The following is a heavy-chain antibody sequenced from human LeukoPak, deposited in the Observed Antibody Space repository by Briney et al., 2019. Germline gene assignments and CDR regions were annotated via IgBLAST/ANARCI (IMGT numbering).Heavy chain of an antibody. CDR1: GGSISSYY. Sequence: PSETLSLTCTVSGGSISSYYWSWIRQPPGEGLEWIGYVYHSGSTNYNSSLKSRVTISLDTSKTQFSLRLSSVTAADTAVYYCASQLGGTTFHWGQGALVTVSS. J-gene: IGHJ4*02. D-gene: IGHD1-1*01. CDR3: ASQLGGTTFH. V-gene: IGHV4-59*01. CDR2: VYHSGST.